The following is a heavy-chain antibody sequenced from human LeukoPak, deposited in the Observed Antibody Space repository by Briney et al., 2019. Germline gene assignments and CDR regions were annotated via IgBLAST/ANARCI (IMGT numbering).Heavy chain of an antibody. Sequence: PGGSLRLSCAASGFAFTSYAMTWVRQAPGKGLEWVSGVSGSGGSKWYADSVKGRFTISRDNSKNTLYLQMNSLRAEDTAVYYCAKGRGYSGYDWGQGTLVTVSS. CDR1: GFAFTSYA. V-gene: IGHV3-23*01. CDR3: AKGRGYSGYD. CDR2: VSGSGGSK. J-gene: IGHJ4*02. D-gene: IGHD5-12*01.